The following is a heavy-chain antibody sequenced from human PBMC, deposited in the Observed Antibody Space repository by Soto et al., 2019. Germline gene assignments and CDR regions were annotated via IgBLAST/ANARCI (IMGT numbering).Heavy chain of an antibody. J-gene: IGHJ4*02. CDR1: GFTFSNYW. D-gene: IGHD2-15*01. Sequence: VGSLRLSCAASGFTFSNYWMHWVRQAPGKGLVWVSRINSDGNNTSYADSVKGRFAISRDNAKNTLYLQMHSLRAEDTAVYYCAILRWELPIWGQGIVVTVSS. V-gene: IGHV3-74*01. CDR3: AILRWELPI. CDR2: INSDGNNT.